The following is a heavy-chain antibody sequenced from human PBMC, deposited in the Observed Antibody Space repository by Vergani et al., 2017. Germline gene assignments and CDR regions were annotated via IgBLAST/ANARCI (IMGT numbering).Heavy chain of an antibody. CDR1: GFTFNHYA. CDR2: ISGSGGST. V-gene: IGHV3-23*01. CDR3: AKANPRNSGYDYLYYYHAMDV. D-gene: IGHD5-12*01. J-gene: IGHJ6*02. Sequence: EVQLLESGGDLVQPGGSLRLSCAASGFTFNHYAMKWVRPAPGKGLEWVSGISGSGGSTYYAGSVKGRFTISRDSSKNTLYLQMNSLRAGDTAVYYCAKANPRNSGYDYLYYYHAMDVWGQGTTVTVSS.